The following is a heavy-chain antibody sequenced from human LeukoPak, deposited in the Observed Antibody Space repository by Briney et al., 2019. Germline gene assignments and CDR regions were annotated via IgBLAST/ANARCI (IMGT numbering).Heavy chain of an antibody. V-gene: IGHV3-21*01. D-gene: IGHD3-9*01. J-gene: IGHJ4*02. CDR3: ARGVYDILAGYRPYFFDY. Sequence: GGSLRLSCAASGFTFSSYSMDWVRQAPGKGLEWVSSTSSSSSYKYYADSVKGRFTVSRDNGKNSLYLQMDSLRAEDTAVYYCARGVYDILAGYRPYFFDYWGQGTLVTVSS. CDR1: GFTFSSYS. CDR2: TSSSSSYK.